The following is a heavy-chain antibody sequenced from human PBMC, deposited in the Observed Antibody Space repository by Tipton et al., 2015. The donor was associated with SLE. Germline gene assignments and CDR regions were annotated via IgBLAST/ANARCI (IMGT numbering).Heavy chain of an antibody. D-gene: IGHD2-21*01. V-gene: IGHV3-30*04. CDR3: AREGAYCGGDCFDY. CDR1: GFTFSSYD. CDR2: ISYDGSNK. Sequence: QVQLVQSGGGVVQPGRSLRLSCAASGFTFSSYDMHWVRQAPGKGLEWVAVISYDGSNKYYADSVKGRFTVSRDNSKNTLYVQMNSLRAEDTAVYYCAREGAYCGGDCFDYWGQGTLVTVSS. J-gene: IGHJ4*02.